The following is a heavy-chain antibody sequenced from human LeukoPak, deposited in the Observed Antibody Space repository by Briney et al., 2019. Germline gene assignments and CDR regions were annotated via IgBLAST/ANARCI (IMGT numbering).Heavy chain of an antibody. CDR2: INAGNGNT. D-gene: IGHD6-13*01. CDR3: ARELRYSSSWYYLDY. CDR1: GYTFTSYA. V-gene: IGHV1-3*01. Sequence: ASVKVSCKASGYTFTSYAMHWVRQAPGHRLEWVGWINAGNGNTKYSQKFQGRVTITRDTSASTAYMELSSLRSEDTAVYYCARELRYSSSWYYLDYWGQGTLVTVSS. J-gene: IGHJ4*02.